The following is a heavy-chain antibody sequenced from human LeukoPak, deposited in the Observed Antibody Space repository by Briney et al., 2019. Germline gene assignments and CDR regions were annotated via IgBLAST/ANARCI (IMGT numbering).Heavy chain of an antibody. Sequence: GGSLRLSCAASGFTFSSYAMHWVRQAPGKGLEWVAVISYDGSNKYYADSVKGRFTISRDNSKNTLYLQMNSLRAEDTAVYYCARRSAARDAFDIWGQGTMVTVSS. V-gene: IGHV3-30*04. CDR2: ISYDGSNK. CDR1: GFTFSSYA. D-gene: IGHD6-6*01. J-gene: IGHJ3*02. CDR3: ARRSAARDAFDI.